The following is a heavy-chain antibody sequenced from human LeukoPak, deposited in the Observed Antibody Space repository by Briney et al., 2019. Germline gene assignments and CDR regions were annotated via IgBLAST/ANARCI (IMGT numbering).Heavy chain of an antibody. V-gene: IGHV4-31*03. CDR1: GGSISSGGYY. Sequence: SETLSLTCTVSGGSISSGGYYWSWIRQHSGKGLEWIGYIWYSGSTYYNPSLKSRVTISVDTPKNQFSLKLNSVTAADTAVYYCARDRSYYYDTSGYYSDFYYGMDVWGQGTTVIVSS. CDR3: ARDRSYYYDTSGYYSDFYYGMDV. CDR2: IWYSGST. D-gene: IGHD3-22*01. J-gene: IGHJ6*02.